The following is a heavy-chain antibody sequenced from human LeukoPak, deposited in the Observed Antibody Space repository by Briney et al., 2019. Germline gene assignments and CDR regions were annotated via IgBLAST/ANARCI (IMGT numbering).Heavy chain of an antibody. D-gene: IGHD6-6*01. CDR1: GGSISSYY. J-gene: IGHJ4*02. Sequence: SETLSLTCTVSGGSISSYYWSWIRQPPGKGLEWIGYIHYSGSTNYNPSLKSRVTLSVDTSKNQFSLKLSSVTVADTAVYYCARSASSHSSSSPFDYWGQGTLVTVSS. CDR2: IHYSGST. V-gene: IGHV4-59*08. CDR3: ARSASSHSSSSPFDY.